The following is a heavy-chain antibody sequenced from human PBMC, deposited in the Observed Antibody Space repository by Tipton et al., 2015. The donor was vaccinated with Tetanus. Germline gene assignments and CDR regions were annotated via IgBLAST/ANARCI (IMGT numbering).Heavy chain of an antibody. Sequence: TLSLTCNVSGALITTGGYSWGWIRQPPGQGLEWLGYIYQTDSTYYNPSVRSRLTLSLQRSKNQVSLKLSSVTAADTAVYYCARDHGITWGGMGYYYGMDVWGQGTTVTVSS. CDR1: GALITTGGYS. CDR2: IYQTDST. D-gene: IGHD3-16*01. J-gene: IGHJ6*02. V-gene: IGHV4-30-2*01. CDR3: ARDHGITWGGMGYYYGMDV.